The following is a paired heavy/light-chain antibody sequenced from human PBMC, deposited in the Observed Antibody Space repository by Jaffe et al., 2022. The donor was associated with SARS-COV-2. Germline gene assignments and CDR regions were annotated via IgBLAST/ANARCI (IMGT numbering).Light chain of an antibody. V-gene: IGKV1-12*01. J-gene: IGKJ3*01. CDR1: QGISSW. Sequence: DIQMTQSPSSVSASVGDRVTITCRASQGISSWLAWYQQKPGKAPKLLIYAASSLQSGVPSRFSGSGSGTDFTLTISSLQPEDFATYYCQQANSFPLFTFGPGTKVDIK. CDR3: QQANSFPLFT. CDR2: AAS.
Heavy chain of an antibody. CDR3: AREITMIVSSNLPNDYYYGMDV. CDR1: GFTFSSYS. Sequence: EVQLVESGGGLVQPGGSLRLSCAASGFTFSSYSMNWVRQAPGKGLEWVSYISSSSSTIYYADSVKGRFTISRDNAKNSLYLQMNSLRDEDTAVYYCAREITMIVSSNLPNDYYYGMDVWGQGTTVTVSS. D-gene: IGHD3-22*01. J-gene: IGHJ6*02. CDR2: ISSSSSTI. V-gene: IGHV3-48*02.